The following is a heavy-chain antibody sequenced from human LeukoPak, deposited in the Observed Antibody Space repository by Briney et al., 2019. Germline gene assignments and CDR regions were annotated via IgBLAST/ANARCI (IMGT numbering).Heavy chain of an antibody. D-gene: IGHD3-3*01. CDR1: GFSFGEYW. V-gene: IGHV3-7*01. Sequence: PGGSLRLSCAASGFSFGEYWMSWVRQAPGKGLEWVANIKQDGSEQYYVDSVKGRFTISRDNAKNSLYLQMSSLRAEDTAVYYCTRVSTFYALSFETLYYYYGMDVWGQGTTVTVSS. CDR3: TRVSTFYALSFETLYYYYGMDV. CDR2: IKQDGSEQ. J-gene: IGHJ6*02.